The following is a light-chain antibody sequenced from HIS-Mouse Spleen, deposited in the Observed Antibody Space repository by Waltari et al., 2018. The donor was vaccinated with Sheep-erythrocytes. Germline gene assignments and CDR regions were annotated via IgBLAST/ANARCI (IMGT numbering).Light chain of an antibody. V-gene: IGLV2-23*01. Sequence: QSALTQPASVSGSPGQSIPIPCTGTSSAAGSYNLVSWYQQHPGKAPKLMIYEGSKRPSGVSNRFSGSKSGNTASLTISGLQAEDEADYYCCSYAGSSTYVFGTGTKVTVL. J-gene: IGLJ1*01. CDR3: CSYAGSSTYV. CDR1: SSAAGSYNL. CDR2: EGS.